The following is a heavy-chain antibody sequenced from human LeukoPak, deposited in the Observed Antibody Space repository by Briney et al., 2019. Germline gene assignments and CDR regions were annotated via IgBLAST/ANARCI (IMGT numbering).Heavy chain of an antibody. V-gene: IGHV3-11*04. CDR1: GFNFSDYH. CDR2: ISGSGHKT. Sequence: GGSLRLSCAASGFNFSDYHMTWIRQAPGKGLEWVSYISGSGHKTYYADSVKGRFTISRDNAKNSLYLQMNSLRAEDRAVYYCARDNYDSGGYPNWGQGTLVTVSS. CDR3: ARDNYDSGGYPN. D-gene: IGHD3-22*01. J-gene: IGHJ4*02.